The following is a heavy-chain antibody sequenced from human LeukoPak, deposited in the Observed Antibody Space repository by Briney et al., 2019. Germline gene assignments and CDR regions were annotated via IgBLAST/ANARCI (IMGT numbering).Heavy chain of an antibody. CDR2: ISGSGGST. Sequence: GGSLRLSCAASGFTFSSYAMSWVRQAPGKGLEWVSAISGSGGSTYYADSVKGRFTISRDNSKNTLYLQMNSLRAEDTAVYYCARAPRLGRSSYHFDYWGQGTLVTGSS. J-gene: IGHJ4*02. D-gene: IGHD2-15*01. V-gene: IGHV3-23*01. CDR1: GFTFSSYA. CDR3: ARAPRLGRSSYHFDY.